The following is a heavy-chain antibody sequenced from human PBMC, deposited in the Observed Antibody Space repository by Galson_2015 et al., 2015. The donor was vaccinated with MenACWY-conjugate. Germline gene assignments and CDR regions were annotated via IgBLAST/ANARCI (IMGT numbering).Heavy chain of an antibody. Sequence: SGAEVKKPGESLRISCKGSRYHFTNYWISWVRQMPGKGLEWMGKIDPSDSYTNYSPSFQGHVTISVDKSISAAYLQWSSLKASDTAMYYCARQFDTGYDYWGQGTLVTVSS. J-gene: IGHJ4*02. CDR1: RYHFTNYW. D-gene: IGHD7-27*01. V-gene: IGHV5-10-1*01. CDR3: ARQFDTGYDY. CDR2: IDPSDSYT.